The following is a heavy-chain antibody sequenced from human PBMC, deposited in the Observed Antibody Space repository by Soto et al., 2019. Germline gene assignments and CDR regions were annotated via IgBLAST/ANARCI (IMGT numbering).Heavy chain of an antibody. J-gene: IGHJ1*01. CDR2: ISYDGSNK. CDR1: GFTFSSYG. Sequence: QVQLVESGGGVVQPGRSLRLSCAASGFTFSSYGMHWVRQAPGKGLEWVAVISYDGSNKYYADSVKGRFTISRDNSKNPLYLQMNSLTAEDTAVYYCAKDLLGDDILTRYFQHWGQGTRVTVSS. D-gene: IGHD3-9*01. V-gene: IGHV3-30*18. CDR3: AKDLLGDDILTRYFQH.